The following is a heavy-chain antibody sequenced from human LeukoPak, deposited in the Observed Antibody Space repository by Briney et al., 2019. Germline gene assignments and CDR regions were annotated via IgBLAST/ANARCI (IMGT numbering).Heavy chain of an antibody. V-gene: IGHV1-2*02. J-gene: IGHJ3*01. CDR3: ARDNSYGSLSAFDF. D-gene: IGHD5-18*01. Sequence: ASVKVSCKASGYAFTGYFFHWVRQAPGQGLEWMGWINPNSGGTNYSQKFQGRVTMTRDTSIGTAYMDLSRLRNDDTAVYYCARDNSYGSLSAFDFWGQATVVTVSS. CDR1: GYAFTGYF. CDR2: INPNSGGT.